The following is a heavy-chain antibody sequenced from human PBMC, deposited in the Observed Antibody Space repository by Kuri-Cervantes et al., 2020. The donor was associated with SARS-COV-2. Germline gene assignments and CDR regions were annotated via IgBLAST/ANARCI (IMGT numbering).Heavy chain of an antibody. D-gene: IGHD6-6*01. CDR3: ARYNYIAARTRDH. CDR1: GGSFSGYY. J-gene: IGHJ4*02. Sequence: SQTLSLTCAVYGGSFSGYYWSWIRQPPGKGLEWIGSIYYSGSTYYNPSLKSRVTISVDTSKNQFSLKLSSVTAADTAVYYCARYNYIAARTRDHWGQGTLVTVSS. CDR2: IYYSGST. V-gene: IGHV4-34*01.